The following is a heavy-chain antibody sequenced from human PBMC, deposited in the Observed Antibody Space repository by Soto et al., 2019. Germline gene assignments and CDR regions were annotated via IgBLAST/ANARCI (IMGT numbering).Heavy chain of an antibody. Sequence: QVQLVQSGAEMQQPGASVRVSCKASGGTFSKYAFSWVRQAPGQGLEWLGGTIPMFGTPNYAQKFQGRVTMTTDTSTTTAYLELRSLRSDDTAVYYCARHHGPTTSENWFDPWGQGTLVTVSS. CDR3: ARHHGPTTSENWFDP. CDR1: GGTFSKYA. D-gene: IGHD5-12*01. CDR2: TIPMFGTP. J-gene: IGHJ5*02. V-gene: IGHV1-69*06.